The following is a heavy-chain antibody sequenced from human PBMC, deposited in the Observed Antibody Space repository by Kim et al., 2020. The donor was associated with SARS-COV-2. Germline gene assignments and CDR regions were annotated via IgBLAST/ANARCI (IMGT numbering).Heavy chain of an antibody. D-gene: IGHD6-13*01. V-gene: IGHV1-3*01. J-gene: IGHJ4*02. Sequence: KISERFQGRVTITRDTFASTVYMILSSLTSEDTAVYYCARGIAAAGTGFENWGRGTLVTVSS. CDR3: ARGIAAAGTGFEN.